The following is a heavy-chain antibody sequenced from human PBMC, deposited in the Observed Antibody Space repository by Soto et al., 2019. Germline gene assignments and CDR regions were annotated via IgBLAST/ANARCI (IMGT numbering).Heavy chain of an antibody. CDR2: INAGNGNT. D-gene: IGHD2-2*01. V-gene: IGHV1-3*05. Sequence: QVQLVQSGAEEKKPGASVKVSCKASGYTFTSYAMHWVRQAPGQRLEWMGWINAGNGNTKYSQKFQGRVTITRDTSASTAYMELSSLRSEDTAVYYCASSYCISTSCLPYYGMDVWGQGTTVTVSS. J-gene: IGHJ6*02. CDR3: ASSYCISTSCLPYYGMDV. CDR1: GYTFTSYA.